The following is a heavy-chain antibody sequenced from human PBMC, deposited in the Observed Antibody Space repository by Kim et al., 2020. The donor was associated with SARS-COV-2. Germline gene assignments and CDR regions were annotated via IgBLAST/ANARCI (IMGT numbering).Heavy chain of an antibody. CDR2: IFNSGRT. CDR1: GGSISSYY. Sequence: SETLSLTCTVSGGSISSYYWSWVRQPPGKVLEWIGYIFNSGRTNYNPSLKSRLTISVDTSKNQFSLKLSSVTAADTAMYFCARASSYYVIDYWGQGTLVTVSS. V-gene: IGHV4-59*13. CDR3: ARASSYYVIDY. D-gene: IGHD1-26*01. J-gene: IGHJ4*02.